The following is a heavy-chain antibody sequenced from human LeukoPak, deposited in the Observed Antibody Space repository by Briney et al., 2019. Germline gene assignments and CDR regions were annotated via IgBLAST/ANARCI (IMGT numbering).Heavy chain of an antibody. J-gene: IGHJ4*02. CDR1: GGTFSSYA. CDR3: ARELDLRGSGSYYNLDY. Sequence: SVKVSCKASGGTFSSYAISWVRQAPGQGLEWMGGIIPIFGTANYAQKFQGRVTITADKSTSTAYMELSSLRSEDTAVYYCARELDLRGSGSYYNLDYWGQGTLVTVSS. CDR2: IIPIFGTA. D-gene: IGHD3-10*01. V-gene: IGHV1-69*06.